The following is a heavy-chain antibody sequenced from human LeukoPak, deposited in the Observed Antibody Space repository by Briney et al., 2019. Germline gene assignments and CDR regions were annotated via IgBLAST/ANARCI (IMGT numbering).Heavy chain of an antibody. D-gene: IGHD6-13*01. V-gene: IGHV4-39*07. CDR1: GGSISSSSYY. CDR3: AKSIAAAGNFDY. Sequence: SETLSLTCTVSGGSISSSSYYWGWIRQPPGKGLEWIGSIYYSGSTYYNPSLKSRVTIPVDTSKNQFSLKLSSVTAADTAVYYCAKSIAAAGNFDYWGQGTLVTVSS. J-gene: IGHJ4*02. CDR2: IYYSGST.